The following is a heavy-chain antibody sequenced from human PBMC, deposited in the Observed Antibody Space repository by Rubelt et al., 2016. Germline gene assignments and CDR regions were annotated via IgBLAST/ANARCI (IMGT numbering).Heavy chain of an antibody. CDR3: ATDYGGNSVRFDY. CDR2: ISGSDGRT. J-gene: IGHJ4*02. D-gene: IGHD4-23*01. Sequence: PGGSLRLSCAASGFIFTNYAMSWVRQAPGKGLEWVSAISGSDGRTYYADSVKGRFTISRDNSKNSLYLQMNSLRDEDTAVYYCATDYGGNSVRFDYWGQGTLVTVSS. V-gene: IGHV3-23*01. CDR1: GFIFTNYA.